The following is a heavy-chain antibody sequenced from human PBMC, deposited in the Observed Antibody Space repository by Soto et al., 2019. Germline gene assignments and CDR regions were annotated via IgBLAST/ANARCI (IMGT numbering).Heavy chain of an antibody. CDR3: ARDRPTNYYDSSGFRPD. CDR2: ISSSSSYT. Sequence: XGSLRLSCAASGFTFSDYYMSWIRQAPGKGLEWVSYISSSSSYTNYADSVKGRFTISRDNAKNSLYLQMNSLRAEDTAVYYCARDRPTNYYDSSGFRPDWGQGTLVTVSS. V-gene: IGHV3-11*06. J-gene: IGHJ4*02. CDR1: GFTFSDYY. D-gene: IGHD3-22*01.